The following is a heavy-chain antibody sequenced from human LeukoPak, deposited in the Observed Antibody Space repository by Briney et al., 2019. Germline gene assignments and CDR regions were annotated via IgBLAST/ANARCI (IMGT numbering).Heavy chain of an antibody. J-gene: IGHJ5*02. D-gene: IGHD6-13*01. Sequence: ASVKVSCKASGYTFTSYDINWVRQATGQGLEWMGWMNPNSGNTGYAQKFQGRVTITRNTSISTAYMELSSLRSDDTAVYYCARAGAAAGTGFDPWGQGTLVTVSS. CDR1: GYTFTSYD. V-gene: IGHV1-8*01. CDR2: MNPNSGNT. CDR3: ARAGAAAGTGFDP.